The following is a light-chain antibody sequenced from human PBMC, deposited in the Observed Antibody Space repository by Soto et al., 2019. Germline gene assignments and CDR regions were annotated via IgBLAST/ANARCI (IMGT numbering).Light chain of an antibody. CDR2: EVS. Sequence: QSVLTQPASVSGSPGQSITISCTGTSSDVGNYNYVSWYQQHPGKAPKLMIYEVSNRSSGVSNRFSGTKSGNTASLTISGLQGEDEVDYYCSSYTTTNSYVFGTGTKVTVL. V-gene: IGLV2-14*01. CDR3: SSYTTTNSYV. CDR1: SSDVGNYNY. J-gene: IGLJ1*01.